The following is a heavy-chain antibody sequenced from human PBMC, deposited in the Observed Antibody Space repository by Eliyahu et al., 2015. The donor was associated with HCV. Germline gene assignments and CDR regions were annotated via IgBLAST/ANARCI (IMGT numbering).Heavy chain of an antibody. V-gene: IGHV3-23*01. CDR1: GFSFSTYA. CDR3: ARARYSSSWFPYHFDS. Sequence: EVQLLESGGNLVQPGGSLXLSCAASGFSFSTYAMSWVRQAPGXKGVEWVSTINNSGGTTYYADSVKGRISISRDNSKKTLYLQVNGLRADDTAVYYCARARYSSSWFPYHFDSWGQGTPVTVSS. J-gene: IGHJ4*02. CDR2: INNSGGTT. D-gene: IGHD6-13*01.